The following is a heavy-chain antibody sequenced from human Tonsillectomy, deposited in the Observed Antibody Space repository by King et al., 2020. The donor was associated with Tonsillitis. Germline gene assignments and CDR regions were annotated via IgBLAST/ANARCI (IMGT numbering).Heavy chain of an antibody. CDR3: TLHSAPPV. V-gene: IGHV3-49*04. CDR2: SKSKVYGGTT. CDR1: GFNFGDYA. D-gene: IGHD5-18*01. J-gene: IGHJ4*02. Sequence: QLVQSGGGLGQPGRALRLSCTASGFNFGDYAFSCVRQAPGKGLELVGFSKSKVYGGTTQYAASVKGRFPISRDDSKSIAYLQMNSLKTEDTAVYYCTLHSAPPVWGQGTLVTVSS.